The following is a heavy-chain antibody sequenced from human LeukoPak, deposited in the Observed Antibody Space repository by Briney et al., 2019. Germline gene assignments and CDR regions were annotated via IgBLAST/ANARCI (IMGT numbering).Heavy chain of an antibody. Sequence: GGSLRLSCGASGFTFDDRAMHWVRQAPGKGLEWVSLISWNGGSTYYADSVKGRFTISRDNSKNSLHLQMNSLRTEDTAVYYCAKGRYGYSSSWYGFDYWGQGTLVTVSS. V-gene: IGHV3-43*01. J-gene: IGHJ4*02. CDR3: AKGRYGYSSSWYGFDY. CDR1: GFTFDDRA. CDR2: ISWNGGST. D-gene: IGHD6-13*01.